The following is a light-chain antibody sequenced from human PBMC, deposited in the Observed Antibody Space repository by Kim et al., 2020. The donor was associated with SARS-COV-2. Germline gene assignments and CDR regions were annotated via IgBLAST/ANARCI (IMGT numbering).Light chain of an antibody. J-gene: IGKJ4*01. CDR3: QQRSSWPLT. CDR2: DAS. V-gene: IGKV3-11*01. CDR1: QSVGTY. Sequence: LSPGERATVSCRASQSVGTYLAWYQQKPGQAPRLLVYDASNRATGIPARFSGGGSGTDFTLTISSLEPEDFAVYYCQQRSSWPLTFGGGTKVDIK.